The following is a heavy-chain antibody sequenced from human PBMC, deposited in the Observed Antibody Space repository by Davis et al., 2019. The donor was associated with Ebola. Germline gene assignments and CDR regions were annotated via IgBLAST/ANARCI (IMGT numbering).Heavy chain of an antibody. J-gene: IGHJ6*02. D-gene: IGHD5-24*01. CDR1: GFSFSTTW. V-gene: IGHV3-33*08. CDR3: ARDRGGDNGMDV. CDR2: IWHDGNEK. Sequence: GESLKISYVASGFSFSTTWMHWVRQAPGKGLEWVAVIWHDGNEKFYVDSVKGRFTISRDNSKNVLYLQMNSLRAEDTAVYHCARDRGGDNGMDVWGQGTTVTVS.